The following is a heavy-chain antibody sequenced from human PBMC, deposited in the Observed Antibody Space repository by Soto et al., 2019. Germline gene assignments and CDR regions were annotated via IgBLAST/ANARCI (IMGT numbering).Heavy chain of an antibody. CDR2: IIPIFGTA. J-gene: IGHJ5*02. V-gene: IGHV1-69*13. Sequence: SVKVSCKASGGTFSSCAISWVRQAPGQGLEWMGGIIPIFGTANYAQKFQGRVTITADESTSTAYKELSSLRSEDTAVYYCARGLTTVDSSYNWFDPWGQGTLVTVSS. D-gene: IGHD4-17*01. CDR1: GGTFSSCA. CDR3: ARGLTTVDSSYNWFDP.